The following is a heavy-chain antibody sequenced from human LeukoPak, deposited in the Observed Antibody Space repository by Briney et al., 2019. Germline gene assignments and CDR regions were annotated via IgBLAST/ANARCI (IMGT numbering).Heavy chain of an antibody. Sequence: ASVKVSCKASGYNFLAYYIHWVRQAPGQGLEWMGIINPSGGSTSYAEKLQGRVTMTRDTSTDTIYLELRSLRSEDTAVYYCARDFLGGFRPSNWFDPWGQGALVTVSS. D-gene: IGHD3-10*01. CDR2: INPSGGST. CDR3: ARDFLGGFRPSNWFDP. V-gene: IGHV1-46*01. CDR1: GYNFLAYY. J-gene: IGHJ5*02.